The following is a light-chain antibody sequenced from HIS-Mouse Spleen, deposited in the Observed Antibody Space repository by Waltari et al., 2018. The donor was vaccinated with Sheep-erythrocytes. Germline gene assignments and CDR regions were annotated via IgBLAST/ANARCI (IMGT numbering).Light chain of an antibody. CDR1: QGISSW. J-gene: IGKJ4*01. V-gene: IGKV4-1*01. CDR2: WAS. CDR3: QQYYSTLT. Sequence: DIQMTQSPSSVSASVGDRVTITCRASQGISSWLAWYQQKPGQPSKLLIYWASTRESGVPDRFSGSGSGTDFTLTISSLQAEDVAVYYCQQYYSTLTFGGGTKVEIK.